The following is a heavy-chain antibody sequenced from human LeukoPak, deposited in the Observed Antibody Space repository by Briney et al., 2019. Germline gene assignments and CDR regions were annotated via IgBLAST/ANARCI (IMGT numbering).Heavy chain of an antibody. CDR2: ISSGGSNT. D-gene: IGHD5-18*01. CDR3: ARDADTAMVTGRFDK. CDR1: GFTFSDYY. J-gene: IGHJ4*02. V-gene: IGHV3-11*04. Sequence: GGSLRLSCAGSGFTFSDYYLSWIRQAPGKGLEWVSYISSGGSNTYYADSVKGRFTISRDNAKKSLYLQMNSLRAEDTAVYYCARDADTAMVTGRFDKWGQGTLVTVSS.